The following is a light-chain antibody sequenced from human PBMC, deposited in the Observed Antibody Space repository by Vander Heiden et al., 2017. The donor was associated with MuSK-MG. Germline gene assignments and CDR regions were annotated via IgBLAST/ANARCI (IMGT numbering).Light chain of an antibody. J-gene: IGLJ2*01. CDR2: DAD. CDR3: QSYDSNSRGV. CDR1: SARLATNH. V-gene: IGLV6-57*03. Sequence: NFMLTQPPSVSASPGKTVTISCPRSSARLATNHGQWFYQRPGSAPTPVIFDADQRPPGVPDRFSGSVDSSSNSASLTISGLKTEDEADYYCQSYDSNSRGVFGGGTRLTV.